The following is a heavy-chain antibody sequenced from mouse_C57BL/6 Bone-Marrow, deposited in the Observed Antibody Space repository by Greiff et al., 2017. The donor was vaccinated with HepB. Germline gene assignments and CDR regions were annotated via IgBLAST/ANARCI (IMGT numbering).Heavy chain of an antibody. J-gene: IGHJ3*01. CDR2: ITHSGET. Sequence: QVQLKESGPGLVKPSQSLFLTCSITGFPITSGYYWIWIRQSPGKPLEWMGYITHSGETFYNPSLQSPISITRETSKNQFFLQLNSVTTEDTAMYYCAGDCYGSLFAYWGQGTLVTVSA. CDR3: AGDCYGSLFAY. V-gene: IGHV12-3*01. D-gene: IGHD1-1*01. CDR1: GFPITSGYY.